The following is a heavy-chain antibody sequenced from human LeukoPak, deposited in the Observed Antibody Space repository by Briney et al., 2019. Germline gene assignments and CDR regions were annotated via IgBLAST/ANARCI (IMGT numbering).Heavy chain of an antibody. CDR1: GGSISSYC. CDR2: IFTSGKT. CDR3: ATSHDVKTAPYDL. D-gene: IGHD2-21*01. Sequence: SETLSLTCTVSGGSISSYCWSWVRQSPGKGLEWIGYIFTSGKTDYNPSLKSRVTMSVDTSKNQLSMELRFLTAADTAVYYCATSHDVKTAPYDLWGQGTLVTVSS. V-gene: IGHV4-4*09. J-gene: IGHJ5*02.